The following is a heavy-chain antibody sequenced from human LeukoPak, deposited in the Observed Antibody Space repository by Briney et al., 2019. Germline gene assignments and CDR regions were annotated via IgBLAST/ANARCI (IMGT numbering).Heavy chain of an antibody. CDR3: GRVIAGAIDY. J-gene: IGHJ4*02. D-gene: IGHD6-13*01. Sequence: GGSLRLSCAASGFTFSGHSMTWVRQAPGKGLEWVANINLDGSERFYVDFVKGRFTISRDNVDNSMYLQINSLRAEDTAVYYCGRVIAGAIDYWGQGTLVTVSS. V-gene: IGHV3-7*01. CDR1: GFTFSGHS. CDR2: INLDGSER.